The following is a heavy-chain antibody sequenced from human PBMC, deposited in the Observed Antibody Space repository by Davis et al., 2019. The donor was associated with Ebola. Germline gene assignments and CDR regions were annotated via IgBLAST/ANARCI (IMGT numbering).Heavy chain of an antibody. CDR2: ISAYNGNT. D-gene: IGHD2-21*02. J-gene: IGHJ4*02. CDR3: ARDPSRLTEGHLDY. V-gene: IGHV1-18*01. Sequence: AASVKVSCKASGYTFTSYGISWVRQAPGQGLEWMGWISAYNGNTNYAQKFQGRVTMTSDTSASTAYLELSSLRSEDTAVYYCARDPSRLTEGHLDYWGQGTLVTVSS. CDR1: GYTFTSYG.